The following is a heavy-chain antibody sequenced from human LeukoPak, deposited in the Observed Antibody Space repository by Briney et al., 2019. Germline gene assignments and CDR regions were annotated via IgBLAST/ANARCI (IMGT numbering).Heavy chain of an antibody. CDR1: GFTFSSYA. D-gene: IGHD2-2*01. J-gene: IGHJ4*02. CDR2: ISGSGGST. CDR3: AKDFHCTTTACYTRGFDY. Sequence: GGSLRLSCAASGFTFSSYAMSWVRQAPGKGLEWVSAISGSGGSTYYADSVKGRFTISRDNSKNTLYLQMNSLRAEDTAVYYCAKDFHCTTTACYTRGFDYWGQGTLVTGSS. V-gene: IGHV3-23*01.